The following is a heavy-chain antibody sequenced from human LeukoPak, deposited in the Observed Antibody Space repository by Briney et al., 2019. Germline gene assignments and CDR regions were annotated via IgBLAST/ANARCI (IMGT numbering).Heavy chain of an antibody. J-gene: IGHJ5*02. CDR2: IIPIFGTA. V-gene: IGHV1-69*05. D-gene: IGHD2-2*01. Sequence: SVKVSCKASGGTFSSYAISWVRQAPGQGLEWMGGIIPIFGTANYAQKFQGRVTMTRNTSISTAYMELSSLRSEDTAVYYCAIIEYQSNWFDPWGQGTLVTVSS. CDR1: GGTFSSYA. CDR3: AIIEYQSNWFDP.